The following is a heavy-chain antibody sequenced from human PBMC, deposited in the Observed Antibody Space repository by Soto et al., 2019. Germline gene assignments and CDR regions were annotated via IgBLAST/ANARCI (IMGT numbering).Heavy chain of an antibody. Sequence: VQLVESGGGVVQPGRSLRLSCAASGFTFSSYAMHWVRQAPGKGLEWVAVISYDGSNKYYADSVKGRFTISRDNSKNTLYLQMNSLRAEDTAVYYCARDFDGNQNSDSSGYHDYWGQGTLVTVSS. D-gene: IGHD3-22*01. CDR1: GFTFSSYA. J-gene: IGHJ4*02. CDR3: ARDFDGNQNSDSSGYHDY. V-gene: IGHV3-30-3*01. CDR2: ISYDGSNK.